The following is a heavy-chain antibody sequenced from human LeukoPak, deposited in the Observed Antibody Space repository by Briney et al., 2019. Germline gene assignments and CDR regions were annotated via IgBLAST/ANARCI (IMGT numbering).Heavy chain of an antibody. CDR1: AFTLSSYQ. V-gene: IGHV3-48*03. J-gene: IGHJ4*02. CDR3: ATFSDY. Sequence: PGGSLRLSCAASAFTLSSYQMNWVRQAPGKGLEWVSYISSSGDTIYYADSVKGRFTISRDNAKNSLHLQMNSLRAEDTAVYYCATFSDYWGQGTLVTVSS. CDR2: ISSSGDTI.